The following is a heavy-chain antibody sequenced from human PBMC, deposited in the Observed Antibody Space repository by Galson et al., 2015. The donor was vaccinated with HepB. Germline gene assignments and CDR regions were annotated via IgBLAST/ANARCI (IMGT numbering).Heavy chain of an antibody. CDR1: GYTFTSYG. D-gene: IGHD1-26*01. V-gene: IGHV1-18*01. CDR2: ISAYNGNT. CDR3: ARFNRERIYYYYGMDV. Sequence: SVKVSCKASGYTFTSYGISWVRQAPGQGLEWMGWISAYNGNTNYAQKLQGRVTMTTDTSTSTAYMELRSLRSDDTAVYYCARFNRERIYYYYGMDVWGQGTTVTVSS. J-gene: IGHJ6*02.